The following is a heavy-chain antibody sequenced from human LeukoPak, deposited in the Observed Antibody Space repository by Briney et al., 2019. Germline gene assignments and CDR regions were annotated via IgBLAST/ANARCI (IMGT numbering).Heavy chain of an antibody. Sequence: ASVKVSCKASGGTFSSYAISWVRQAPGQGLEWMGGIIPIFGTANYAQKFQGRVTITTDESTSTAYMELSSLRSEDTAVYYCANTALIVWSGYPPASYYMDVWGKGTTVTVSS. CDR2: IIPIFGTA. V-gene: IGHV1-69*05. J-gene: IGHJ6*03. D-gene: IGHD3-3*01. CDR1: GGTFSSYA. CDR3: ANTALIVWSGYPPASYYMDV.